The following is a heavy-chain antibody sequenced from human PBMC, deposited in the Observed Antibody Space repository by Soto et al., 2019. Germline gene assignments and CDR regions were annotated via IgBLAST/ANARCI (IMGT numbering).Heavy chain of an antibody. J-gene: IGHJ6*02. D-gene: IGHD5-12*01. CDR3: ARVPRSYDYTHYYYGMDV. CDR2: IDWDDDK. Sequence: AGPTVGNPTQTLTLTCTFSGFSLSTSGMCVSWIRQPPGKALEWLALIDWDDDKYYSTSLKTRLTISKDTSKNQVVLTMTNMDPVDTATYYCARVPRSYDYTHYYYGMDVWGQGTTVTVSS. CDR1: GFSLSTSGMC. V-gene: IGHV2-70*01.